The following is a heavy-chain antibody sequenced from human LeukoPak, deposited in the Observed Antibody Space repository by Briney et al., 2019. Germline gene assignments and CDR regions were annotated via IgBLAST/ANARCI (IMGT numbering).Heavy chain of an antibody. CDR1: GYSISSGYY. CDR2: IHHSGST. Sequence: PSETLSLTCAVSGYSISSGYYWGWIRQPPGKGLEWIGSIHHSGSTYYNPSLKSRVTISVDTSKNQFSLKLSSVTAADTAVYYCAREEETGAFDIWGQGTMVTVSS. J-gene: IGHJ3*02. V-gene: IGHV4-38-2*02. CDR3: AREEETGAFDI. D-gene: IGHD7-27*01.